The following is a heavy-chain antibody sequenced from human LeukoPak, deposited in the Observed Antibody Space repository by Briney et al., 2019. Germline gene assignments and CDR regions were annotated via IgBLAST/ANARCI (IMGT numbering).Heavy chain of an antibody. D-gene: IGHD3-9*01. CDR3: AKASRGPLTGYPQDY. V-gene: IGHV3-9*01. J-gene: IGHJ4*02. Sequence: PGGSLRLSCAASGFTFDDYAMHWVRQAPGKGLEWVSGINWNSGSIGYADSVKGRFTISRNNAKNSLYLQMNSLRAEDTAFYYCAKASRGPLTGYPQDYWGQGTLVTVSS. CDR2: INWNSGSI. CDR1: GFTFDDYA.